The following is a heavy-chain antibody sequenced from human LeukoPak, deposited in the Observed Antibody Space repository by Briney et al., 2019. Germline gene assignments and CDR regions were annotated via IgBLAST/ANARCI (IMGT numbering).Heavy chain of an antibody. CDR1: GGSFSSSNYY. D-gene: IGHD3-10*01. CDR2: IYYTGST. V-gene: IGHV4-39*01. Sequence: SETLSLTCSVSGGSFSSSNYYWCWIRQPPGKGLEWIGSIYYTGSTFYNPSLESRVTFSVDTSKNQSSLKLRSVTAADTAVYYCARRSVSGWFAVLLSGVYNMDVWGQGTTVTVSS. CDR3: ARRSVSGWFAVLLSGVYNMDV. J-gene: IGHJ6*02.